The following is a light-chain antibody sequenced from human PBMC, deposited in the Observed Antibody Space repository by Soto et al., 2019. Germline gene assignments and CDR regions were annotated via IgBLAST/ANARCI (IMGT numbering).Light chain of an antibody. V-gene: IGKV3D-20*02. CDR3: QHSSNWPPEVT. CDR1: QSVSNSY. J-gene: IGKJ5*01. Sequence: EIVLTQSPGTLSLSPGERATLSCRASQSVSNSYLVWHQQKPGQAPRLLIYAASRRATGIPARFSGSGSGTDFTLTISSLEPEDFAIYYCQHSSNWPPEVTFGQGTRLEIK. CDR2: AAS.